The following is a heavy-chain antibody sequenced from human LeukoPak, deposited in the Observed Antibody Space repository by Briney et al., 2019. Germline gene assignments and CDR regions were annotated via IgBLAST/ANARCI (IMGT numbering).Heavy chain of an antibody. CDR1: GFTFSSYA. CDR2: ISPSSGST. Sequence: PGGSLRLSCAASGFTFSSYAMSWVRQAAGEGLEWVSGISPSSGSTYYADSVKGRFTISTDNAKNTLYLQMNSLRAEDTAVYYCAKHYDYWAGFYTYDYWGQGTLVTVSS. J-gene: IGHJ4*02. D-gene: IGHD3-3*01. CDR3: AKHYDYWAGFYTYDY. V-gene: IGHV3-23*01.